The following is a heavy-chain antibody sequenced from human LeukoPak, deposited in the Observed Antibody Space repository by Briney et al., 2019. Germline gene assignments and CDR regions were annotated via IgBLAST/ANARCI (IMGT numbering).Heavy chain of an antibody. CDR1: GLTVSSNY. J-gene: IGHJ6*02. CDR3: ASYYGMDV. V-gene: IGHV3-53*01. Sequence: GGSLRLSCSASGLTVSSNYMRWLRQAPGKGLEWISVIYSGGSTYYADSVKARFTIPRDNSKNTLYLQMNSLRAEDTAVYYCASYYGMDVWGQGTTVTVSS. CDR2: IYSGGST.